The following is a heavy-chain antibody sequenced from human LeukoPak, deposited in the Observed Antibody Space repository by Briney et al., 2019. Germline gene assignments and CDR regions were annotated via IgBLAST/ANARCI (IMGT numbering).Heavy chain of an antibody. Sequence: SETLSLTCAVYGGSFSGYYWSWIRQPPGKGLEWIGEINHSGSTNYNPSLKSRVTISVDTSKNQFSLKLSSVTAADTAVYYCARRRGYSGYDQYYFDYWGQGTLVTVSS. D-gene: IGHD5-12*01. CDR2: INHSGST. CDR1: GGSFSGYY. V-gene: IGHV4-34*01. CDR3: ARRRGYSGYDQYYFDY. J-gene: IGHJ4*02.